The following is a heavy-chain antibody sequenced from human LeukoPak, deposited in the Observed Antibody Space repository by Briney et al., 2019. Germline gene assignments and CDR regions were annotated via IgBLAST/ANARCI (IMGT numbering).Heavy chain of an antibody. CDR3: ARDRNPNWGSSKAFDI. J-gene: IGHJ3*02. D-gene: IGHD7-27*01. CDR2: IYYSGST. CDR1: GGSIRSSTYY. V-gene: IGHV4-39*02. Sequence: SETLSLTCTVSGGSIRSSTYYWGWIRQPPGKELECIGSIYYSGSTYYNPSLKSRVTISLDTSKNQFSLKLSSVTAADTAVYYCARDRNPNWGSSKAFDIWGQGTMVTVSS.